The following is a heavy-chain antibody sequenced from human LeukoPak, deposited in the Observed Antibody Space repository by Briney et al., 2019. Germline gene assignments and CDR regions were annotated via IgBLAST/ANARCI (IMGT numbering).Heavy chain of an antibody. CDR3: ARNYDFWSGYYGS. CDR2: INAGNGNT. V-gene: IGHV1-3*01. J-gene: IGHJ4*02. Sequence: APVKVSCKASGYTFTSYAMHWVRQAPGQRLEWMGWINAGNGNTKYSQKFQGRVTITRDTSASTAYMELSSLRSEDTAVYYCARNYDFWSGYYGSWGQGTLVTVSS. D-gene: IGHD3-3*01. CDR1: GYTFTSYA.